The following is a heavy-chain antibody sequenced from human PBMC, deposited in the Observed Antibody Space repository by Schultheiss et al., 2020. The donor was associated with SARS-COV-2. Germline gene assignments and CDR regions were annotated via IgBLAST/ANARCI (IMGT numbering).Heavy chain of an antibody. CDR1: GYSFTSYW. CDR3: ASLHSYYYDSSGYMYNWFDP. V-gene: IGHV5-51*01. CDR2: IYPGDSDT. Sequence: SCKGSGYSFTSYWIGWVRQMPGKGLEWMGIIYPGDSDTRYSPSFQGQVTISADKSISTAYLQWSSLKASDTAMYYCASLHSYYYDSSGYMYNWFDPWGQGTLVTVSS. J-gene: IGHJ5*02. D-gene: IGHD3-22*01.